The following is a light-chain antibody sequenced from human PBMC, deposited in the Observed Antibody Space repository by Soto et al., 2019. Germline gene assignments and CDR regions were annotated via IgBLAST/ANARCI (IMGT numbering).Light chain of an antibody. J-gene: IGKJ1*01. V-gene: IGKV3-20*01. CDR1: QSVISN. CDR2: GVS. Sequence: VLTQSPGSLYLSPGERATLSCRASQSVISNLAWYQQKPGQPPSPXIYGVSSRGYGIPDRFSGSGSGTDLTITISRLEPEDFEVYYCQHYGNPQWTFGQGTKVDIK. CDR3: QHYGNPQWT.